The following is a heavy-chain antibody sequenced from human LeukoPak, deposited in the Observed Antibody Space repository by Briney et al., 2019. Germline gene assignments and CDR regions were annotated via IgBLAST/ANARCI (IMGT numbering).Heavy chain of an antibody. D-gene: IGHD1-20*01. CDR2: ISYSGTYI. J-gene: IGHJ6*03. CDR3: AREGGLNNWYYYMDV. Sequence: PGGSLRLSCAASEFSISTYTMSWVRQAPGRGLEWVSSISYSGTYIYYADSVKGRFTISRDNAKNSGYLLMNSLRAEDTAVYYCAREGGLNNWYYYMDVWGKGATVTVSS. V-gene: IGHV3-21*01. CDR1: EFSISTYT.